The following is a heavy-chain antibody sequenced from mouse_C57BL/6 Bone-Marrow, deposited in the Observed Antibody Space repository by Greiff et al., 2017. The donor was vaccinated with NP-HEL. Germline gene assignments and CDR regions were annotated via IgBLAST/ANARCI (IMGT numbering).Heavy chain of an antibody. CDR2: INPYNGGT. D-gene: IGHD2-4*01. V-gene: IGHV1-19*01. J-gene: IGHJ1*03. CDR1: GYTFTDYY. CDR3: ANDYDVWYFDV. Sequence: EVQLQQSGPVLVKPGASVKMSCKASGYTFTDYYMNWVKQSHGKSLEWIGVINPYNGGTSYNQKFKGKATLTVDKSSSTAYMELNSLTSEDSAVYYCANDYDVWYFDVWGTGTTVTVSS.